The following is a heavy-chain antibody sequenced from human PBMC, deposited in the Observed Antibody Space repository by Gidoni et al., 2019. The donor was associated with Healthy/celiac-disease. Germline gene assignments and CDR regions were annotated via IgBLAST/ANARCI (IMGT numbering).Heavy chain of an antibody. J-gene: IGHJ5*02. Sequence: QVQLQESGPGLVKPSQTLSLTCTVSGGSISSGGYYWSWIRQHPGKGLEWIGYIYYSGSTYYNPSLKSRVTISVDTSKNQFSLKLSSVTAADTAVYYCARDLVPAAIMNDPSGLGWFDPWGQGTLVTVSS. D-gene: IGHD2-2*01. CDR3: ARDLVPAAIMNDPSGLGWFDP. V-gene: IGHV4-31*03. CDR1: GGSISSGGYY. CDR2: IYYSGST.